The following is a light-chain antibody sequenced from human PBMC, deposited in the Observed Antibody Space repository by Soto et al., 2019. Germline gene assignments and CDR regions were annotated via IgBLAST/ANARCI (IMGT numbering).Light chain of an antibody. CDR3: QQYHSTPYT. V-gene: IGKV4-1*01. CDR1: QTVLYSSTNKNH. CDR2: WAS. Sequence: DIVMTQSPDSLAVSLGERATINCKSSQTVLYSSTNKNHVSLHQLKPGQPPKLLIYWASTRESGVPDRFSGSGSGTDFTLTISSLQAEDVAVYYCQQYHSTPYTFGQGTKLEIK. J-gene: IGKJ2*01.